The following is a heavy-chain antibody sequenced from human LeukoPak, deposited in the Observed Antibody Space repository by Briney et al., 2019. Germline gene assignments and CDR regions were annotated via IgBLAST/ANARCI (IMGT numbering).Heavy chain of an antibody. V-gene: IGHV3-30*02. Sequence: PGGSLRLSCAASGFTFSSYGMHWVRQAPGKGLEWVAFIRYDGSNKYYADSVKGRFTISRANSKNTLYMQMKSMRAEETGVYYCAKDPTNAYCSGGSCYYYDYWGQGTLVTVSS. D-gene: IGHD2-15*01. CDR3: AKDPTNAYCSGGSCYYYDY. CDR1: GFTFSSYG. J-gene: IGHJ4*02. CDR2: IRYDGSNK.